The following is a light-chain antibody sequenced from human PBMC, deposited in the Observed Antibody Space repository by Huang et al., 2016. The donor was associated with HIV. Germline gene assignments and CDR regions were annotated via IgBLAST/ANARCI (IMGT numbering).Light chain of an antibody. J-gene: IGKJ1*01. CDR3: QQYDNWPPWS. CDR2: CAS. CDR1: PGVSSN. V-gene: IGKV3-15*01. Sequence: EIVMTQSPDTVSVSPGERVTLSCRASPGVSSNLDWYQQQPGQAPRLLVYCASTRATCIPASFTGSGFGTEFTLTISSLQSEDSAIYYCQQYDNWPPWSFGQGTKVEIK.